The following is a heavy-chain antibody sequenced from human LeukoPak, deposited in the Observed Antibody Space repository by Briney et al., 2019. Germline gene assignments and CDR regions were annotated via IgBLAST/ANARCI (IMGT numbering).Heavy chain of an antibody. Sequence: ASVKVSCKASGYTFTSYGISWMRQAPGQGLEWMGWISAYNGNTNYAQKLQGRVTMTTDTSTSTAYMELRSLRSDDTAVYYCARERYSSSWSVINDWFDPWGQGTLVTVSS. D-gene: IGHD6-13*01. J-gene: IGHJ5*02. CDR3: ARERYSSSWSVINDWFDP. CDR2: ISAYNGNT. CDR1: GYTFTSYG. V-gene: IGHV1-18*01.